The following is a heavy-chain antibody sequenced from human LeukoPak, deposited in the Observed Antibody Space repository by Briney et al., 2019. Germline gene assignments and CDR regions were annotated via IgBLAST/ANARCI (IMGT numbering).Heavy chain of an antibody. CDR1: GFIFSTYS. CDR2: ISSRSTYT. Sequence: PGGSLRLSCAASGFIFSTYSMSWVRQAPGKGLELVSSISSRSTYTYYADSVKGRFTISRDNSKNTLYLQMNSLRAEDPAIYYCAKGITGTPDYWGQGTLVTVSS. V-gene: IGHV3-21*01. CDR3: AKGITGTPDY. D-gene: IGHD1-7*01. J-gene: IGHJ4*02.